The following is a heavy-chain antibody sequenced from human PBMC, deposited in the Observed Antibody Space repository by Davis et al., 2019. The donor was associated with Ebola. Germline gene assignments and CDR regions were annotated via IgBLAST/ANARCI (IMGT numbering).Heavy chain of an antibody. CDR2: INHSGST. Sequence: PSETLSLTCAVYGGSFSGYYWSWIRQPPGKGLEWIGEINHSGSTNYNPSLKSRVTISVDTSKNQFSLKLSSVTAADTAVYYCARGLITMVQGVTPYYYYYYGMDVWGQGTTVTVSS. V-gene: IGHV4-34*01. D-gene: IGHD3-10*01. CDR3: ARGLITMVQGVTPYYYYYYGMDV. CDR1: GGSFSGYY. J-gene: IGHJ6*02.